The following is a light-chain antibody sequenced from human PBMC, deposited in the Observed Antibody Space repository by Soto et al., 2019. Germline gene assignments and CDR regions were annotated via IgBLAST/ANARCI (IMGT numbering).Light chain of an antibody. CDR1: QNILYSSNTRSS. CDR2: WAS. J-gene: IGKJ1*01. CDR3: QQHYSTPWT. Sequence: DIVMTQSPDSLAVSLGERATINCKSSQNILYSSNTRSSLAWYQQKPGQPPKLLIYWASTRKSGVPDRFSGSESWTDFTLTISSLQAEDVAVYYCQQHYSTPWTFGQGTKVEIK. V-gene: IGKV4-1*01.